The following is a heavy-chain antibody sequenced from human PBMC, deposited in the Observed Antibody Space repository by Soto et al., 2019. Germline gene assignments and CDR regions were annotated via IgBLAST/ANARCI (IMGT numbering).Heavy chain of an antibody. D-gene: IGHD3-22*01. J-gene: IGHJ3*02. CDR3: ARDLGDDSSGYYYPSGAFDI. CDR1: GGSISSGGYY. Sequence: QVQLQESGPGLVKPSQTLSLTCTVSGGSISSGGYYWSWIRQHPGKGLEWIGYIYYSGSTYYNPPLKSRVTISVDTSKNQFSLKLSSVTAADTAVYYCARDLGDDSSGYYYPSGAFDIWGQGTMVTVSS. CDR2: IYYSGST. V-gene: IGHV4-31*03.